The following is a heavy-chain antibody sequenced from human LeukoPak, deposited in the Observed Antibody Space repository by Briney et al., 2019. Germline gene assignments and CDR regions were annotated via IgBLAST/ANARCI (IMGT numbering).Heavy chain of an antibody. D-gene: IGHD5-12*01. V-gene: IGHV3-23*01. J-gene: IGHJ4*02. CDR2: ISGSGGST. Sequence: GGSLRLSCAASGFTFSRFAMTWVRQAPGKGLEWVSAISGSGGSTYYADSVKGRFTISRDNSKNTLYLQMNSLRAEDTAVYYCEHSGYDLTAVYWGQGTLVTVSS. CDR1: GFTFSRFA. CDR3: EHSGYDLTAVY.